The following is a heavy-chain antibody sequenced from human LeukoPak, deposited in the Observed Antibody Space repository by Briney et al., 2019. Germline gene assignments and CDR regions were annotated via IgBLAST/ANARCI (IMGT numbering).Heavy chain of an antibody. D-gene: IGHD6-19*01. CDR3: ARRYSSGWTPYWYFDL. CDR2: ISSSGSTI. J-gene: IGHJ2*01. CDR1: GFTFSNYW. Sequence: GGSLRLSCEGSGFTFSNYWMSWIRQAPGKGLEWVSYISSSGSTIYYADSVKGRFTISRDNAKNSLYLQMNSLRAEDTAVYYCARRYSSGWTPYWYFDLWGRGTLVTVSS. V-gene: IGHV3-11*01.